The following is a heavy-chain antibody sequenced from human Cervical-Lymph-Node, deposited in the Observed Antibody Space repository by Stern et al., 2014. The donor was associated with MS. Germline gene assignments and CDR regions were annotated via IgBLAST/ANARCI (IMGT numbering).Heavy chain of an antibody. D-gene: IGHD4-17*01. CDR1: GFIFRSYG. Sequence: DQLVESGGGVVQPGRSLRLSCAASGFIFRSYGMHWVRQAPGKGLEWVALIWFDGSNKFYADSVKGRLSISRDNSKSAMYLRLDSLRAEDTAVYYCARGGITVTPHYYGLDVWGQGTTVTVSS. V-gene: IGHV3-33*01. CDR2: IWFDGSNK. J-gene: IGHJ6*02. CDR3: ARGGITVTPHYYGLDV.